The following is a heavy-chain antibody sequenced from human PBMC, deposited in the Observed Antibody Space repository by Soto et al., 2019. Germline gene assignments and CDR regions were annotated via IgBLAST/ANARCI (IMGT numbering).Heavy chain of an antibody. CDR2: INPNSGGT. CDR1: GYTFTGYY. V-gene: IGHV1-2*02. J-gene: IGHJ6*02. Sequence: ASVKVSCKASGYTFTGYYMHWVRQAPGQGLEWMGWINPNSGGTNYAQKFQGRVTMTRDTSISTAYMELSRLRSDDTAVYYCVRQQLVPGYYYGMDVWGHGTTVTVSS. D-gene: IGHD6-13*01. CDR3: VRQQLVPGYYYGMDV.